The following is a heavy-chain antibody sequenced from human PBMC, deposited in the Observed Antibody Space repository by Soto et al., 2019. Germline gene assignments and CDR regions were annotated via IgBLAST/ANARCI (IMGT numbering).Heavy chain of an antibody. CDR1: GFTFSNAW. D-gene: IGHD5-12*01. CDR3: TTEYSGYDLPYDY. J-gene: IGHJ4*02. CDR2: IKSKTDGGTT. V-gene: IGHV3-15*07. Sequence: GGSLRLSCAASGFTFSNAWMNWVRQAPGKGLEWVGRIKSKTDGGTTDYAAPVKGRFTISRDDSKNTLYLQMNSLKTEDTAVYYCTTEYSGYDLPYDYWGQGTLVTVSS.